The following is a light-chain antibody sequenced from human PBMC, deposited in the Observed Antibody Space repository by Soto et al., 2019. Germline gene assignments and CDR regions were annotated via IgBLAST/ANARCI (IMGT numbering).Light chain of an antibody. CDR1: QSISTW. CDR3: PRSGGSVS. CDR2: NAS. Sequence: IKITQSPSTLHASVGDRFAITCRASQSISTWLAWYRQKPGTAPTLLIYNASYLASGVPSRFSGGGSRTDFTLTINRLAPEEFAFYYCPRSGGSVSFGGGTTV. V-gene: IGKV1-5*03. J-gene: IGKJ4*01.